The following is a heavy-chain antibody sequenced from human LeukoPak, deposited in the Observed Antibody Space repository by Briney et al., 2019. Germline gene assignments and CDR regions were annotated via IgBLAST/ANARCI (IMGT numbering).Heavy chain of an antibody. CDR3: ARNNGMDV. CDR2: IRQDGSKK. Sequence: GGSLRLSCVASGFTFRYYWMSWVRQAPGKGLEWVANIRQDGSKKDYVDSVKGRFTISRDNAKNSLYLQVNSLRDEDTALYHCARNNGMDVWGQGTTVIVSS. CDR1: GFTFRYYW. J-gene: IGHJ6*02. V-gene: IGHV3-7*03.